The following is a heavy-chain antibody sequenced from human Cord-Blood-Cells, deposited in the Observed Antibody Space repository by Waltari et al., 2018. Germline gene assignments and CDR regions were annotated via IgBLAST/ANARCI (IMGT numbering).Heavy chain of an antibody. D-gene: IGHD3-9*01. J-gene: IGHJ4*02. CDR3: AKGDFDWLLYYFDY. CDR2: ISGSGGST. V-gene: IGHV3-23*01. CDR1: GFTFSSHA. Sequence: EVQLLESGGGLVQPGGSLRLSCAASGFTFSSHAVSWVRPAPGKGLEWVSAISGSGGSTYYADSVKGRFTISRDNSKNTLYLQMNSLRAEDTAVYYCAKGDFDWLLYYFDYWGQGTLVTVSS.